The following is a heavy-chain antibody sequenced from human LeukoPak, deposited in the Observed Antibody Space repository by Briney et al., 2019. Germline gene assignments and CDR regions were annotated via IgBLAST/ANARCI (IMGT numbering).Heavy chain of an antibody. J-gene: IGHJ4*02. CDR3: ATLSSGVFDY. CDR2: ISYDGSKK. CDR1: GFTFSSYA. D-gene: IGHD6-19*01. V-gene: IGHV3-30*04. Sequence: GRSLRLSCAASGFTFSSYAMHWVRQAPGKGLEWVAVISYDGSKKYYADSVKGRFTISRDNSKDTLYLQMNSLRAEDTAVYYCATLSSGVFDYWGQGTLVTVSS.